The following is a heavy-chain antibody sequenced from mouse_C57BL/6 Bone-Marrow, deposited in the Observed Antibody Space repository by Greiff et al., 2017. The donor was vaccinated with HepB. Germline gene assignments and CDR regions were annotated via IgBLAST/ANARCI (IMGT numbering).Heavy chain of an antibody. Sequence: EVQGVESGGGLVQPGGSLKLSCAASGFTFSDYYMYWVRQTPEKRLEWVAYISNGGGSTYYPDTVKGRFTISRDNAKNTLYLQMSRLKSEDTAMYYCARQEDYDVYAMDYWGQGTSVTVSS. CDR1: GFTFSDYY. CDR3: ARQEDYDVYAMDY. V-gene: IGHV5-12*01. J-gene: IGHJ4*01. D-gene: IGHD2-4*01. CDR2: ISNGGGST.